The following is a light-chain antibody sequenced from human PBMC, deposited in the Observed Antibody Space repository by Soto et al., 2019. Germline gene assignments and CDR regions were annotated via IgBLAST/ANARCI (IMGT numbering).Light chain of an antibody. CDR3: SAWDDSLNGPVV. Sequence: QSVLTQPPSASGAPGQRVTISCSGSSSNIGGNTVNWYQQLPGTAPKLLIHTNNERPSGVPDRLSGSKSGTSASLAIPGLPSEDEADDYCSAWDDSLNGPVVFGGGTKLTVL. J-gene: IGLJ2*01. CDR2: TNN. CDR1: SSNIGGNT. V-gene: IGLV1-44*01.